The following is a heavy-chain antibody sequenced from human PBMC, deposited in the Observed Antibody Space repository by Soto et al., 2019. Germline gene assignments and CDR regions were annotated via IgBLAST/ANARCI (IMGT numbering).Heavy chain of an antibody. V-gene: IGHV3-23*01. CDR2: ITGSGGDK. J-gene: IGHJ4*02. CDR3: AKYTWDELNPSL. Sequence: PGGSLRLSCAASGFGLSSYAVSWVRQAPGKGLEWVSVITGSGGDKYYAAPVKGRFTISRDNSKNKMYLKMKSVRAEDTAVYYCAKYTWDELNPSLWGQGT. CDR1: GFGLSSYA. D-gene: IGHD1-26*01.